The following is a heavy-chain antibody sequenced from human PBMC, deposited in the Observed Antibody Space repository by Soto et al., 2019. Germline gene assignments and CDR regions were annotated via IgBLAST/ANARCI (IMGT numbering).Heavy chain of an antibody. CDR3: ARERVVPAAIGMVYYYGMDV. CDR1: GFTFSSYA. J-gene: IGHJ6*02. D-gene: IGHD2-2*01. V-gene: IGHV3-30-3*01. Sequence: GSLGLSGAASGFTFSSYAMHWVRQAAGKGLEWVAVISYDGSNKYYADSVKGRFTISRDNSKNTLYLQMNSLRAEDTAVYYCARERVVPAAIGMVYYYGMDVWGQGTTVTVSS. CDR2: ISYDGSNK.